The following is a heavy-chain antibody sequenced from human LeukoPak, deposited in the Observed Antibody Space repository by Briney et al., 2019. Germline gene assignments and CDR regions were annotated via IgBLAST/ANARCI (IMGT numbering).Heavy chain of an antibody. Sequence: SGPTLVHPPRPLSLTCPFSGFSLSTSGMRVSWIRQPPGQVLEWLELIDWDDDKFYSTSLKTRITISTDTSKNQVDLTMNNMDPGDTAAYYCARIPGDYGSYGIDVWGKGTTGTVSS. D-gene: IGHD4/OR15-4a*01. J-gene: IGHJ6*04. V-gene: IGHV2-70*04. CDR2: IDWDDDK. CDR3: ARIPGDYGSYGIDV. CDR1: GFSLSTSGMR.